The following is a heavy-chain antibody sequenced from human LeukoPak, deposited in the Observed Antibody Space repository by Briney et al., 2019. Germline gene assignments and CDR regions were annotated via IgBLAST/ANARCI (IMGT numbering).Heavy chain of an antibody. J-gene: IGHJ4*02. CDR2: IWYDGSNK. Sequence: GGSLRLSCAASGFTFSSYGMHWVRQAPGKGLEWVAVIWYDGSNKYYADSVKGRFTISRDDSKNTLYLQMNSLRAEDTAVYYCVRVTHSSYSYGYGHGDYWGQGTLVTVSS. CDR1: GFTFSSYG. CDR3: VRVTHSSYSYGYGHGDY. D-gene: IGHD5-18*01. V-gene: IGHV3-33*01.